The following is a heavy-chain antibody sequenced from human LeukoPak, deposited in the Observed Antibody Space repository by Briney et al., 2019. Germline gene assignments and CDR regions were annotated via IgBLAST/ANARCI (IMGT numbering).Heavy chain of an antibody. CDR1: GYTFTSCG. D-gene: IGHD3-22*01. V-gene: IGHV1-18*01. CDR3: AKYYYDSSTYYNFDY. CDR2: ITAYNGNT. J-gene: IGHJ4*02. Sequence: ASVKVSCKASGYTFTSCGISWVRQAPGQGLEWMAWITAYNGNTNYAQKFQGRVTMTTDTSTSTAYMELRNLTSDDTAVYYCAKYYYDSSTYYNFDYWGQGTLVTVSS.